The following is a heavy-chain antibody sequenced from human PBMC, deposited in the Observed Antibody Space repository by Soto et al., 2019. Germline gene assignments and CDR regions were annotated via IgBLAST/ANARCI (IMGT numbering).Heavy chain of an antibody. Sequence: SGGSLRLSCAASGFTVSSNYMSWARQAPGKGLEWVSVIYSGGSTYYADSVKGRFTISRDNSKNTLYLQMNSLRAEDTAVYYCARDVSDRYYYYSYMDVWGKGTTVTVSS. CDR2: IYSGGST. J-gene: IGHJ6*03. CDR1: GFTVSSNY. V-gene: IGHV3-66*01. D-gene: IGHD2-8*01. CDR3: ARDVSDRYYYYSYMDV.